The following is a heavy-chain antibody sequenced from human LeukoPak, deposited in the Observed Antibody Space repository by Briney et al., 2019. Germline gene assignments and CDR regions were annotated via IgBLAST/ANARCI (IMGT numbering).Heavy chain of an antibody. CDR1: GYTFTVNY. V-gene: IGHV1-2*02. D-gene: IGHD3-22*01. Sequence: ASVKVSCKASGYTFTVNYMHWMRQAPGQGLEWMGWINPNNGDTNYAQKFQGRVTITRDMSTSTAYMELSSLRSEDTAVYYCAAVFGSGYYYYFDYWGQGTLVTVSS. CDR3: AAVFGSGYYYYFDY. CDR2: INPNNGDT. J-gene: IGHJ4*02.